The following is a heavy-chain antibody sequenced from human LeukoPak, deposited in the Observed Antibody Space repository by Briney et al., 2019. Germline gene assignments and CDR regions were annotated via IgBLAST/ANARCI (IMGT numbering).Heavy chain of an antibody. CDR3: ARRVRMARNWFDP. CDR1: GYTFTSYA. Sequence: ASVKVSCKASGYTFTSYAMNWVGQAPGQGLEWMGWINTNAGNPTFAQGFTGRFVFSLDTSVSTAYLQISSLKAEDTAVYYCARRVRMARNWFDPWGQGTLVTVSS. J-gene: IGHJ5*02. CDR2: INTNAGNP. V-gene: IGHV7-4-1*02. D-gene: IGHD5-24*01.